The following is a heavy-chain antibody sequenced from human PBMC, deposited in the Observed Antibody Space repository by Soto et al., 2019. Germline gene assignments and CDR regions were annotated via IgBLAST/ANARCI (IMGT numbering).Heavy chain of an antibody. CDR2: INHSGST. D-gene: IGHD2-8*02. J-gene: IGHJ4*02. V-gene: IGHV4-34*01. CDR3: ARDKITGLFDY. Sequence: PSDTLSLSSAVYGGSVRGYYWTLIRQPPGTGLEWIGEINHSGSTNYNPSLKSRVTISVDTSKNQFSLKLTSVTAADMAAYYCARDKITGLFDYWGQGTLVTVSS. CDR1: GGSVRGYY.